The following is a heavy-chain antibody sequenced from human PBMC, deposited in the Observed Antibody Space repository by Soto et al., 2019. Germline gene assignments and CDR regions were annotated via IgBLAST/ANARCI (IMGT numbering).Heavy chain of an antibody. CDR1: VYSFTSYW. D-gene: IGHD6-13*01. Sequence: PGESLKISCKGSVYSFTSYWISWVRQMPGKGLEWMGRIGPSDSYTNYSPSFQGHVTISADKSISTAYLQWSSLKASDTAMYYCASLQAAAGDNDLTFDYWGQGTLVTVSS. CDR3: ASLQAAAGDNDLTFDY. V-gene: IGHV5-10-1*01. J-gene: IGHJ4*02. CDR2: IGPSDSYT.